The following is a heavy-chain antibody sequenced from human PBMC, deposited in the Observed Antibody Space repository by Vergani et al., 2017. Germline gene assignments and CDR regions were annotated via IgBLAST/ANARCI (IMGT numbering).Heavy chain of an antibody. Sequence: QVHLVQSGAAVKKPGASAKVSCTASGYIFKNYYMHWLRLAPGQGFQWMGVVNFVTGAATSPQKFEGRITMTRDTSTATFYMDLSSLKYEDTAIYYCARSIGYCTSGSCRPYHFDLWGQGTLVTVSS. J-gene: IGHJ4*02. CDR3: ARSIGYCTSGSCRPYHFDL. CDR2: VNFVTGAA. V-gene: IGHV1-46*02. CDR1: GYIFKNYY. D-gene: IGHD2-15*01.